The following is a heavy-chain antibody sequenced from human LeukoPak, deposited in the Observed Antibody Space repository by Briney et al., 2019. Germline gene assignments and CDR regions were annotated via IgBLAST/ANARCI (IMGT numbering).Heavy chain of an antibody. CDR1: GYTFTVYY. V-gene: IGHV1-2*02. Sequence: ASVKVSCKASGYTFTVYYMHWVRQAPGQGLEWMGWINPDSGGTNYTQKFQGRVTMTRDTSISTAYMELNGLRSDDTAVYYCAAGGHILTGYYPFDFWGQGTLVTVSS. CDR3: AAGGHILTGYYPFDF. D-gene: IGHD3-9*01. CDR2: INPDSGGT. J-gene: IGHJ4*02.